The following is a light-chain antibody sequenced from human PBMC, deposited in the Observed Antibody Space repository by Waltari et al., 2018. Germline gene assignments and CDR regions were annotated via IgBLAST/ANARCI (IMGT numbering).Light chain of an antibody. J-gene: IGLJ2*01. Sequence: SYVLTQPPSVSVAPGQSARITCGGNNIGSKRVHWYQQKPGQAPVLVIYADSDRPSRIPQRFSVSTSGNTATLTISRVEAGDEADYYCQVWDSSSDHVVFGGGTKLTVL. V-gene: IGLV3-21*02. CDR2: ADS. CDR1: NIGSKR. CDR3: QVWDSSSDHVV.